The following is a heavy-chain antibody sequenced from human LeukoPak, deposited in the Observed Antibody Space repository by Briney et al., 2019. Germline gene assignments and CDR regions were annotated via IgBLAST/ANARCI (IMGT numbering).Heavy chain of an antibody. CDR3: ATETNGRHYDY. CDR1: GLTFSTSG. J-gene: IGHJ4*02. Sequence: GGSLRLSCTASGLTFSTSGFNWVRQAPGKGLEWVASIGPTGSDRYHADSIKGRFTIFRDNANNFLYLQMNSLRAEDTAVYYCATETNGRHYDYWGQGTLLTVSS. V-gene: IGHV3-21*06. CDR2: IGPTGSDR. D-gene: IGHD1-14*01.